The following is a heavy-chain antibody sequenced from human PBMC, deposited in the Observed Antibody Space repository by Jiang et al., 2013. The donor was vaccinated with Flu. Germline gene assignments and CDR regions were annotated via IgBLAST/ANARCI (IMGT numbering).Heavy chain of an antibody. Sequence: CAVSGGSISSGGYSWSWIRQPPGKGLEWIGYIYHSGSTYYNPSLKSRVTISVDRSKNQFSLKLSSVTAADTAVYYCARARGGFYFDYWGQGTLVTVSS. J-gene: IGHJ4*02. CDR1: GGSISSGGYS. CDR3: ARARGGFYFDY. D-gene: IGHD5-12*01. CDR2: IYHSGST. V-gene: IGHV4-30-2*01.